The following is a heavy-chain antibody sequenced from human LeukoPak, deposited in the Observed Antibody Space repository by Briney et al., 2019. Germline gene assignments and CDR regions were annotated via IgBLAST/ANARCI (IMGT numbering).Heavy chain of an antibody. CDR2: IYPGGSTL. D-gene: IGHD1-20*01. Sequence: ASVTVSCKASGYTFSTYYIHWVRQAPGQGLEYMGVIYPGGSTLIPAQNFQGRLTLTRDTSTSTLYMELNSLRSEDTALYYCAREFPLTGNFDYWGQGTLVTVSS. J-gene: IGHJ4*02. CDR1: GYTFSTYY. CDR3: AREFPLTGNFDY. V-gene: IGHV1-46*01.